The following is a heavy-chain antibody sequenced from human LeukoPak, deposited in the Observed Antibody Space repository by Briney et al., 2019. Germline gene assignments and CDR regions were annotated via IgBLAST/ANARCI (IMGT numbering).Heavy chain of an antibody. CDR2: IYYSGST. J-gene: IGHJ4*02. CDR1: GGSISSYY. D-gene: IGHD3-16*02. CDR3: ARGYDYVWGSHRALGY. V-gene: IGHV4-59*01. Sequence: SETLSLTCTVSGGSISSYYWSWSRQPPGKGLEWIGYIYYSGSTDYSPSLKSRVTISVDTSKNQFSLKLTSVTAADTAVYYCARGYDYVWGSHRALGYWGQGTLVTVSS.